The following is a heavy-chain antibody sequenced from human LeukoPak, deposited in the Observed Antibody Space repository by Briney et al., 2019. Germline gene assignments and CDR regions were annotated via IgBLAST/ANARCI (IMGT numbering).Heavy chain of an antibody. CDR1: GYTFTSYY. J-gene: IGHJ4*02. V-gene: IGHV1-46*01. CDR3: ARDLSSGSYYVASDY. CDR2: INPSGGST. Sequence: GASVKVSCKASGYTFTSYYMHWVRQAPGQGLEWMGIINPSGGSTSYAQKFQGRVTMTRDTSTSTVYMELSSLRSEDTAVYYCARDLSSGSYYVASDYWGQGTLVTVSS. D-gene: IGHD1-26*01.